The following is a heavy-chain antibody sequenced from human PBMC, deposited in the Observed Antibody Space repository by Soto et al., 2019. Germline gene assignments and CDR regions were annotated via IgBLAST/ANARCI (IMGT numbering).Heavy chain of an antibody. V-gene: IGHV1-2*02. J-gene: IGHJ5*02. CDR2: INPNSGGT. Sequence: ASVKVSCKASGYTFTGYYMHWVRQAPGQGLEWMGWINPNSGGTNYAQKFQGRVTMTRDTSISTAYMELTRVRSDDTAVYYCARDAGGSYNCFDPWGQGTLVTVSS. CDR1: GYTFTGYY. CDR3: ARDAGGSYNCFDP. D-gene: IGHD3-10*01.